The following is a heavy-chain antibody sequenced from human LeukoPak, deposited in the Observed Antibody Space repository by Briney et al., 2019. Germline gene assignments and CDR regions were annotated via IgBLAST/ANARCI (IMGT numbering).Heavy chain of an antibody. CDR1: GGSISSYY. Sequence: SETLSLTCTVSGGSISSYYWSWIRQPPGKGLEWIGYIYYSGSTNYTPSLKSRVTISVDTSKNQFSLKRSSVTAADTAVYYCARQLGYYYDSSGSNGWFDPWGQGTLVTVSS. V-gene: IGHV4-59*08. D-gene: IGHD3-22*01. CDR3: ARQLGYYYDSSGSNGWFDP. J-gene: IGHJ5*02. CDR2: IYYSGST.